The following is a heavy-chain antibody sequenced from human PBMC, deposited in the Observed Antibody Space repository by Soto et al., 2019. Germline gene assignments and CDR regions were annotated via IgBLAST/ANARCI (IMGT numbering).Heavy chain of an antibody. D-gene: IGHD2-2*01. J-gene: IGHJ4*02. CDR1: GFFFGTYS. Sequence: EVQLVESGGGQVKPGGSLRLSCGTSGFFFGTYSMNWVRQAPGKGLEWVSSISSDGSHIYYADSLRGRFTISRANAKNSLFLQMNDLKAEDSAVYFCSRDASPEYGLFWGQGTPVTVSS. CDR3: SRDASPEYGLF. V-gene: IGHV3-21*02. CDR2: ISSDGSHI.